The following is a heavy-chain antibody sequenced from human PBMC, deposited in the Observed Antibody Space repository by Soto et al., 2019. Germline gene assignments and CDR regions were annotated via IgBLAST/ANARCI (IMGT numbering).Heavy chain of an antibody. D-gene: IGHD6-6*01. J-gene: IGHJ6*03. CDR3: ARDRPAYSSSGEYYYYMDV. CDR1: GGSISSYY. CDR2: IYYSGST. V-gene: IGHV4-59*01. Sequence: PSETLSLTCTVSGGSISSYYWSWIRQPPGKGLEWIGYIYYSGSTNYNPSLKSRVTISVDTSKNQFSLKLSSVTAADTAVYYCARDRPAYSSSGEYYYYMDVWGKGTTVTV.